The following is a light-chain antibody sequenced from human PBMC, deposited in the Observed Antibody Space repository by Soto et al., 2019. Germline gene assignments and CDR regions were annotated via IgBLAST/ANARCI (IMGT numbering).Light chain of an antibody. CDR2: EVS. V-gene: IGLV2-14*01. J-gene: IGLJ1*01. Sequence: QSALTQPASVSGSPGQSITISCTGTSSDVGGYNYVSWYQQYPGKAPKVMIYEVSNRPSGVSNRFSGSKSGNTAPLTISGLQAEDEADYYCSSYTSRNTHVFGTGTKLTVL. CDR3: SSYTSRNTHV. CDR1: SSDVGGYNY.